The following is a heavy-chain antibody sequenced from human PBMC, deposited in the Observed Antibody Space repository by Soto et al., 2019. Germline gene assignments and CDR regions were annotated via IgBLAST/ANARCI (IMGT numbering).Heavy chain of an antibody. CDR1: GCTVVSNY. V-gene: IGHV3-53*01. CDR3: ASSFLSHSGWAPAVIGYYYGMDV. CDR2: IYSGGST. D-gene: IGHD6-19*01. Sequence: SGGSLRHPNAAVGCTVVSNYVSWVIQTPGNGLEWVSVIYSGGSTYYADSVKGRFTISRDNSKNTLYLQMNSLRAEDTAVYYCASSFLSHSGWAPAVIGYYYGMDVWGQGTTVTGSS. J-gene: IGHJ6*02.